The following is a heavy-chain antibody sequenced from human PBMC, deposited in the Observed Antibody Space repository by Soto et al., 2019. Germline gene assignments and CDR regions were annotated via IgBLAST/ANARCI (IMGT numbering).Heavy chain of an antibody. J-gene: IGHJ5*02. CDR1: GFTFSGSA. D-gene: IGHD6-13*01. CDR2: IRSKANSYAT. V-gene: IGHV3-73*01. Sequence: PGGSLRLSCAASGFTFSGSAMHWVRQASGKGLEWVGRIRSKANSYATAYAASVKGRFTISRDDSKNTAYLQMNSLKTEDTAVYYCTRLGGSSSRGAWFDPWGQGTLVTVSS. CDR3: TRLGGSSSRGAWFDP.